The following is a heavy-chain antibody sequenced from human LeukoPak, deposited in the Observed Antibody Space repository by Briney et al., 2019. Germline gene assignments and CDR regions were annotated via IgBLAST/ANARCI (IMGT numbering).Heavy chain of an antibody. CDR1: GGSISSGGYY. CDR3: ARQNTAVAGNFDY. J-gene: IGHJ4*02. V-gene: IGHV4-31*03. CDR2: IYYSGST. Sequence: SQTLSLTCTVSGGSISSGGYYWSWIRQHPGKGLEWIGYIYYSGSTYYNPSLKSRVTISVDTSKNQFSLKLSSVTAADTAVYYCARQNTAVAGNFDYWGQGTLVTVSS. D-gene: IGHD6-19*01.